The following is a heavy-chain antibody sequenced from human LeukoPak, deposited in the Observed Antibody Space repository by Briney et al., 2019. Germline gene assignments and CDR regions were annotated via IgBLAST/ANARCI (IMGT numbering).Heavy chain of an antibody. V-gene: IGHV3-7*01. Sequence: PGGSLRLSRAASGFTFSSYWMSWVRQTPGKGLEWLANIRQDGSEKYYVDSVKGRFTISRNNAKNSLYLQMNSLRAEDTAVYYCARLFLYAVTGTGRIDWYFDLWGRGTLVTVSS. CDR1: GFTFSSYW. D-gene: IGHD6-19*01. CDR3: ARLFLYAVTGTGRIDWYFDL. CDR2: IRQDGSEK. J-gene: IGHJ2*01.